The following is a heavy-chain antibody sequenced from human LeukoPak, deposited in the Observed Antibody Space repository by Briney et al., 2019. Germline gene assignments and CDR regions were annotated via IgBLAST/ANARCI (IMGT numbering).Heavy chain of an antibody. CDR3: AKHRGGPVVGATFDY. CDR2: ISGTGKTT. Sequence: GGSLRLSCAASGFTFSTYAMSWVRQVPGKGLEWVSSISGTGKTTYYADSVEGRFTISRDNSQNTLYLQMNSLRAEDTAVYYCAKHRGGPVVGATFDYWGQGTLVTVSS. D-gene: IGHD1-26*01. J-gene: IGHJ4*02. V-gene: IGHV3-23*01. CDR1: GFTFSTYA.